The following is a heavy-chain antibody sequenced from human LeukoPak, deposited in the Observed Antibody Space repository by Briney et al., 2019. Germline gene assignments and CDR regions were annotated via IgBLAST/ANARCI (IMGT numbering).Heavy chain of an antibody. CDR2: IRSKAYGGTT. Sequence: GGSLRLSCTASGFTFGDYAMSWVRQAPGKGLEWVGFIRSKAYGGTTEYAASVKGRFTISRDDSKSVAYLQMNSLKTEDTGVYYCSCVWGSYPTQDYWGQGTLVTVSS. J-gene: IGHJ4*02. D-gene: IGHD3-16*02. V-gene: IGHV3-49*04. CDR1: GFTFGDYA. CDR3: SCVWGSYPTQDY.